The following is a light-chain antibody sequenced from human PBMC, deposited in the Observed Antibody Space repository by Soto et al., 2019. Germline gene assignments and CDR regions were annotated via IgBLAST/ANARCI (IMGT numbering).Light chain of an antibody. J-gene: IGKJ1*01. CDR2: GAS. Sequence: EIAMTQSPGTLSVSPGERATLSCRASQSVSSNLACYQQKPGRDPRVLIYGASTRATGSPARCSGSGCGTEFHLTSSTLQADDFAVYYCQQYDNWPPWTFGQGTKVEIK. CDR3: QQYDNWPPWT. V-gene: IGKV3-15*01. CDR1: QSVSSN.